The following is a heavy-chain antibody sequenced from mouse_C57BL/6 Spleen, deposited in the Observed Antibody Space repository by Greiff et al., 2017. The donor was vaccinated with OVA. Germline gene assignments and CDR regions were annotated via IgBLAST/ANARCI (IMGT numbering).Heavy chain of an antibody. CDR2: IDPSDSYT. V-gene: IGHV1-69*01. CDR3: ARSYGNYNYAMDY. J-gene: IGHJ4*01. D-gene: IGHD2-1*01. Sequence: QVQLQQSGAELVMPGASVKLSCKASGYTFTSYWMHWVKQRPGQGLEWIGEIDPSDSYTNYNQKFKGKSTLTVDKSSSTAYMQLSSLTSEDSAVYYCARSYGNYNYAMDYWGQGTSVTVSS. CDR1: GYTFTSYW.